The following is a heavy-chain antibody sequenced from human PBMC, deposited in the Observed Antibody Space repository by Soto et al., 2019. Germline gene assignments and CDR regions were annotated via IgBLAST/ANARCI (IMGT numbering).Heavy chain of an antibody. CDR2: VYYLGST. Sequence: SETLSLTCSVSGGSMSEYFWSWIRQSPERGLEWIGYVYYLGSTDYNPSLKSRVTISVDTSKRQFSLRLSSVTAADAAIYYCARDGYDGSGSPYPAYWGPGTQVTAPQ. CDR1: GGSMSEYF. D-gene: IGHD3-10*01. J-gene: IGHJ4*02. CDR3: ARDGYDGSGSPYPAY. V-gene: IGHV4-59*01.